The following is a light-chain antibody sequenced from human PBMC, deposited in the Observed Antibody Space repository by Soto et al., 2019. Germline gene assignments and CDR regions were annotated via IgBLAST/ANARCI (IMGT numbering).Light chain of an antibody. CDR2: EVG. CDR1: NSDVGGHNY. J-gene: IGLJ1*01. Sequence: QSVLTQPASVSGSLGQSITISFTVSNSDVGGHNYVSWYQQHPGKAPKLMIYEVGIRPSGVSTRFSGSKPGNTASLTISGLQAEDEADYYCSSYTSTILYVFGTGTKVTVL. CDR3: SSYTSTILYV. V-gene: IGLV2-14*01.